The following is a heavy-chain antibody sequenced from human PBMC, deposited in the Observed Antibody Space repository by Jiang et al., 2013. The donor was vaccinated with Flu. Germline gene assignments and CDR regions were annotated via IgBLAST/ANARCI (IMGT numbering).Heavy chain of an antibody. D-gene: IGHD1-26*01. CDR2: ISSSSSYT. CDR3: ARNPPRGSGSYFYFDY. V-gene: IGHV3-11*06. Sequence: YISSSSSYTNYADSVKGRFTISRDNAKNSLYLQMNSLRAEDTAVYYCARNPPRGSGSYFYFDYWGQGTLVTVSS. J-gene: IGHJ4*02.